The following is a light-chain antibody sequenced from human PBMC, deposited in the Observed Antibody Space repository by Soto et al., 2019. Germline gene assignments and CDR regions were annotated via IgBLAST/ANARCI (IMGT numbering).Light chain of an antibody. CDR1: SSDVGTYDD. Sequence: QSALTQPPSVSGSPGQTVTISCTGTSSDVGTYDDVPWYQQLPGKAPKLLIYDVNNRPSGVPDRFSGSKSGNTASLAVSGLQTGDEADYYCRSFASGNTVLFGGGTQLTVL. CDR2: DVN. CDR3: RSFASGNTVL. J-gene: IGLJ2*01. V-gene: IGLV2-8*01.